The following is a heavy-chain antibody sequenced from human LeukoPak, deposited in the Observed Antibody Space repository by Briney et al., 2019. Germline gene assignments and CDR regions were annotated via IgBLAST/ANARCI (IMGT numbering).Heavy chain of an antibody. J-gene: IGHJ4*02. CDR2: ISSSSSYI. V-gene: IGHV3-21*01. CDR1: GLSVSSNY. D-gene: IGHD6-13*01. CDR3: ARSPGSSWSFDY. Sequence: GGSLRLSCVASGLSVSSNYMSWVRQAAGKGLEWVSSISSSSSYIYYADSVKGRFTISRDNAKNSLYLQMNSLRVEDTAVYYCARSPGSSWSFDYWGQGTLVTVSS.